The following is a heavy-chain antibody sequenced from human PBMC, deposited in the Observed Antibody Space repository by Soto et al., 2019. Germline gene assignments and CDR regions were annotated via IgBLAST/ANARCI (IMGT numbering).Heavy chain of an antibody. CDR1: GFTFSSYS. CDR2: ISSSSSTI. Sequence: GGSLRLSCAASGFTFSSYSMNWVRRAPGKGLEWVSYISSSSSTIYYADSVKGRFTISRDNAKNSLYLQMNSLRDEDTAVYYCARRTGTAAAGTGVYYYYYGMDVWGQGTTVTVSS. CDR3: ARRTGTAAAGTGVYYYYYGMDV. D-gene: IGHD6-13*01. V-gene: IGHV3-48*02. J-gene: IGHJ6*02.